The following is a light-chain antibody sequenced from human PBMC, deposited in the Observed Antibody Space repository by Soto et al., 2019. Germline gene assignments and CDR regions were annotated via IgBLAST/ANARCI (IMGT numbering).Light chain of an antibody. V-gene: IGKV3-11*01. J-gene: IGKJ5*01. CDR1: QNVTSN. CDR2: GAS. CDR3: QQRSNWPT. Sequence: SAATPWVSSVAPDPPPRRASQNVTSNLAWYQQKPGQAPRLLIYGASNRATGIPARFSGSGSGTDFTLTISSLEPEDFAVYYCQQRSNWPTFGQGTRLEIK.